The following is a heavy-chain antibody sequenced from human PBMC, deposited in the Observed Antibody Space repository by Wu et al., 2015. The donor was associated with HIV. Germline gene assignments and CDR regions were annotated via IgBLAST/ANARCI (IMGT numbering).Heavy chain of an antibody. CDR1: RDTFKRFA. J-gene: IGHJ3*01. Sequence: QVQLVQSGAEIKKPGSSVKVSCKASRDTFKRFAITWVRQAPGQGLECMGKITPVLGSTVYTQKFQDRVTITADESTSTSYMELSSLTSEDTAVYYCTRSLEVAGPDLILLIRWGQGTLLIVSS. CDR3: TRSLEVAGPDLILLIR. CDR2: ITPVLGST. D-gene: IGHD5-24*01. V-gene: IGHV1-69*11.